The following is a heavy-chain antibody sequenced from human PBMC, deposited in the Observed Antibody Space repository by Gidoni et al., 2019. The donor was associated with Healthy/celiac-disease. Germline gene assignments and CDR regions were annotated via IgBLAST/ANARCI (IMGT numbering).Heavy chain of an antibody. CDR2: IKQDGSEK. CDR1: GFTFSSYW. CDR3: ARDLSLLWFGDIQLGY. Sequence: EVQLVESGGGLVQPGGSLRLSCAASGFTFSSYWMSWVRQAPGKGLEWVANIKQDGSEKYYVDSVKGRFTISRDNAKNSLYLQMNSLRAEDTAVYYCARDLSLLWFGDIQLGYWGQGTLVTVSS. J-gene: IGHJ4*02. V-gene: IGHV3-7*03. D-gene: IGHD3-10*01.